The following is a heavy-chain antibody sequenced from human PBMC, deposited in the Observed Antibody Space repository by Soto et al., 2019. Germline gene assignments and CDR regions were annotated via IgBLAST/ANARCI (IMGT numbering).Heavy chain of an antibody. V-gene: IGHV1-69*06. J-gene: IGHJ4*02. D-gene: IGHD2-2*02. Sequence: SVKVSCKVSGSRFSNYVISWVRQAPGHGLEWLGRIIPIFNSTKYAQNFQGRVTITADKSTSTASLELSSLRSDDTAVYFCAREGRGKKAGYNGLVSLGYWGQGTLVTVSS. CDR3: AREGRGKKAGYNGLVSLGY. CDR2: IIPIFNST. CDR1: GSRFSNYV.